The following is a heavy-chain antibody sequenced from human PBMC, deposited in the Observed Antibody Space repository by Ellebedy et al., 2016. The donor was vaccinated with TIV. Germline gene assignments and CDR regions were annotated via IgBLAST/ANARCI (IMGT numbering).Heavy chain of an antibody. J-gene: IGHJ3*02. V-gene: IGHV4-39*01. CDR2: IYYSGST. CDR3: ASLEMATILDAFDI. CDR1: GGSISSSSYY. D-gene: IGHD5-24*01. Sequence: MPGGSLRLSCTVSGGSISSSSYYWGWIRQPPEKGLEWIGNIYYSGSTYYNPSLKSRVTISVDTSKNQFSLKLSSVTAADTAVYYCASLEMATILDAFDIWGQGTKVTVSS.